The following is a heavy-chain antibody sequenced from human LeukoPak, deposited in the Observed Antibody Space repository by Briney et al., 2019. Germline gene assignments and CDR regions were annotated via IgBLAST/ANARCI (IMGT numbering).Heavy chain of an antibody. J-gene: IGHJ4*02. Sequence: SETLSLTCTVSGGSISSYYWNWIRQPAGKGLEWIGRIYTSGSTNYNPSLKSRVSMSVDTSKNQFSLKLSSVTAADTAVYYCARRGKWLGYFDYWGQGTLVTVSS. D-gene: IGHD6-19*01. V-gene: IGHV4-4*07. CDR2: IYTSGST. CDR1: GGSISSYY. CDR3: ARRGKWLGYFDY.